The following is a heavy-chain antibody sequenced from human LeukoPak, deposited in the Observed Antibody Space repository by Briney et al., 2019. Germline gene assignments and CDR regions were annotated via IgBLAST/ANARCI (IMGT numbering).Heavy chain of an antibody. Sequence: GGSLRLSCAASGFTFSSYAMHWVRQAPGKGLEWVAVISYDGSNKYYADSVKGRFTISRDNSKNTLYLQMNSLRAEDTAVYYCARDISIVVAGDFDYWGRGPWSPSPQ. CDR1: GFTFSSYA. CDR3: ARDISIVVAGDFDY. CDR2: ISYDGSNK. J-gene: IGHJ4*02. D-gene: IGHD6-13*01. V-gene: IGHV3-30-3*01.